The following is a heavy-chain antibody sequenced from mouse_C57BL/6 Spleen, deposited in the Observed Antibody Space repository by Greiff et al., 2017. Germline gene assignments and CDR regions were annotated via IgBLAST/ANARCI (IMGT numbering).Heavy chain of an antibody. V-gene: IGHV5-6*01. CDR2: ISSGGSYT. J-gene: IGHJ4*01. D-gene: IGHD3-3*01. Sequence: ELLLVESGRDLVKPGGSLKLSCAASGFTFSSYGMSWVRQTPDKRLEWVATISSGGSYTYYPASVKGRFTISRDNAKNTLYMQMSSGKSEDTARYYCAIHMGLSAMDYWGQGTSVTVSS. CDR1: GFTFSSYG. CDR3: AIHMGLSAMDY.